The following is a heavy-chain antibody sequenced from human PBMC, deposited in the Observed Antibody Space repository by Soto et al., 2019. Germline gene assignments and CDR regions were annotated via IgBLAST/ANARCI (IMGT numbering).Heavy chain of an antibody. Sequence: PGGSLRLSCAASGFTFSSYAMSGVRQAPGKGLEWVSAISGSGGSTYYADSVKGRFTISRDNSKNTLYLQMNSLRAEDTAVYYCAKDWTAGYCSGGSCRYFDYWGQGTLVTVSS. CDR3: AKDWTAGYCSGGSCRYFDY. J-gene: IGHJ4*02. CDR2: ISGSGGST. V-gene: IGHV3-23*01. D-gene: IGHD2-15*01. CDR1: GFTFSSYA.